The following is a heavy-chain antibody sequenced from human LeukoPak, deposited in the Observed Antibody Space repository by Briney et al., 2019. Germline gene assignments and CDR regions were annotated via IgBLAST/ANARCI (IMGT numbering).Heavy chain of an antibody. CDR2: IRYSGST. D-gene: IGHD5/OR15-5a*01. Sequence: SETLSLTCNVSGGSIISNTYFWGWIRRPPGKGLEWIGSIRYSGSTYYSPSLKSRVTISVDTSKNQFSLNLSSLTAADTAVYYCATSDTVSTYNWFDPWGQGTLVTVS. V-gene: IGHV4-39*01. J-gene: IGHJ5*02. CDR1: GGSIISNTYF. CDR3: ATSDTVSTYNWFDP.